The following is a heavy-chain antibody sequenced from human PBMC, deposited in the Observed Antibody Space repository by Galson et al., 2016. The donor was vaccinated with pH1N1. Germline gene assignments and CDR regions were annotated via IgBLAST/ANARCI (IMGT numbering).Heavy chain of an antibody. D-gene: IGHD4-23*01. CDR1: GFAFSQYG. Sequence: SLRLSCAASGFAFSQYGMHWIRQAPGLGLEWVAFLWLDGSNEFSIDSVKGRFTITSDNSKNILYLQMSRLRDEDTALYYCARDAAHDGKINDGLDVWGKGTRVTVSS. J-gene: IGHJ6*04. CDR2: LWLDGSNE. CDR3: ARDAAHDGKINDGLDV. V-gene: IGHV3-33*01.